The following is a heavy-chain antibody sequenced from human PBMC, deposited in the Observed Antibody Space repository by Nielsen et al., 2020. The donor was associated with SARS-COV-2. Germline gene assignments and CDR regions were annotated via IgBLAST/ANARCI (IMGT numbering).Heavy chain of an antibody. CDR2: INHSGST. D-gene: IGHD3-3*01. V-gene: IGHV4-34*01. CDR3: ARRRRVLRFLEWLSYGMDV. CDR1: GGSFSGYY. J-gene: IGHJ6*02. Sequence: GSLRLSYAVYGGSFSGYYWSWIRQPPGKGLEWIGEINHSGSTNYNPSLKSRVTISVDTSKNQFSLKLSSVTAADTAVYYCARRRRVLRFLEWLSYGMDVWGQGTTVTVSS.